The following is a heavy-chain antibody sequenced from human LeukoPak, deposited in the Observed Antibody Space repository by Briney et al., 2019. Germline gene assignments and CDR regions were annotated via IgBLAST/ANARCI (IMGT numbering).Heavy chain of an antibody. J-gene: IGHJ3*02. CDR2: IYFSGST. CDR1: GGSISSDGYY. D-gene: IGHD3-10*01. Sequence: PSQTLSLTCTVSGGSISSDGYYWSWIRQHPGKGLEWIGYIYFSGSTYYNPSLMSRVNIPVDTSKNQFSLKLSSVTAADTAVYYCASRTPGIDAFDIWGQGTMVTVSS. V-gene: IGHV4-31*02. CDR3: ASRTPGIDAFDI.